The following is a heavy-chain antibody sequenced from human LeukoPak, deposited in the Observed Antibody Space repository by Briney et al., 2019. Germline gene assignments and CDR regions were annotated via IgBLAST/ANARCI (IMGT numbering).Heavy chain of an antibody. CDR2: INEDGSVK. J-gene: IGHJ4*02. V-gene: IGHV3-7*01. D-gene: IGHD2-21*02. CDR1: GGTFSAYW. Sequence: PGGSLRLSCAVSGGTFSAYWMAWVRQSPGKGLEWVAEINEDGSVKYYVDSMKGRFTISRDNAKSSLYLQMNSLGAEDTAVYYCAKVPRDSDCYWGQGTLVTVSS. CDR3: AKVPRDSDCY.